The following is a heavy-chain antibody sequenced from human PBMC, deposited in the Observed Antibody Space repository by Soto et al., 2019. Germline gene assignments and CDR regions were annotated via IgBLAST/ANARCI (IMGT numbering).Heavy chain of an antibody. CDR3: ERSGSEVDY. V-gene: IGHV3-7*01. J-gene: IGHJ4*02. CDR1: GFTFSHYW. D-gene: IGHD3-10*01. Sequence: EVQLVESGGDLVQPGGSLRLSCAVSGFTFSHYWMTWVRQAPGKGLEWVTNIKEDGSQKKYVASVKGRFTVSRDKAKNSLYLQMNSLRAADTAVYYCERSGSEVDYWGQGTLVIVSS. CDR2: IKEDGSQK.